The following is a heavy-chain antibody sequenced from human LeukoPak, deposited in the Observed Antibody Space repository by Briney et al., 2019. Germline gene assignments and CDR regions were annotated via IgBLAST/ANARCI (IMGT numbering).Heavy chain of an antibody. CDR3: ARSQGYGFGEPNGLDY. Sequence: PSETLSLTCAVYVGSFRGYYWSWIRQPPGKGLEWIGEINHSGSTNYNPSLKSRVTISVDTSKNQFSLKLSSVTAADTAVYYCARSQGYGFGEPNGLDYWGQGTLVTVFS. CDR2: INHSGST. CDR1: VGSFRGYY. J-gene: IGHJ4*02. V-gene: IGHV4-34*01. D-gene: IGHD3-10*01.